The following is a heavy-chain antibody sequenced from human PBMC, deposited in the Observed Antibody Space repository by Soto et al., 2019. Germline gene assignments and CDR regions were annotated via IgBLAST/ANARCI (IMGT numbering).Heavy chain of an antibody. CDR3: ARVTRRYCSSTSCYLLDY. V-gene: IGHV3-64*01. CDR1: GFTFSSYA. CDR2: ISSNGGST. J-gene: IGHJ4*02. D-gene: IGHD2-2*01. Sequence: GGSLRLSCAASGFTFSSYAMHWVRQAPGKGLEYVSAISSNGGSTYYANSVKGRLTISRDNSKNTLYLQMGSLRAEDMAVYYCARVTRRYCSSTSCYLLDYWGQGTLVTAPQ.